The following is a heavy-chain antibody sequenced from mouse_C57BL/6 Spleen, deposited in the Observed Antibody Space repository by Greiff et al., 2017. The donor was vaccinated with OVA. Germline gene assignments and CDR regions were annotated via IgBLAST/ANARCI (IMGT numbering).Heavy chain of an antibody. J-gene: IGHJ4*01. CDR1: GYSFTSYY. CDR3: ARSYYGSSYDYAMDY. V-gene: IGHV1-42*01. CDR2: INPSTGGT. Sequence: VQLQQSGPELVKPGASVKISCKASGYSFTSYYMNWVKQSPEKSLEWIGEINPSTGGTTYNQKFKAKATLTVDKSSSTAYMQLKSLTSEDSAVYYCARSYYGSSYDYAMDYWGQGTSVTVSS. D-gene: IGHD1-1*01.